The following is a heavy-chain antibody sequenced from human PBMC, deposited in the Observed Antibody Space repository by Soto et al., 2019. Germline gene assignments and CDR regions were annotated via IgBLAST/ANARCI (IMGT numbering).Heavy chain of an antibody. V-gene: IGHV4-31*03. CDR3: ARAVSGSYLDS. D-gene: IGHD1-26*01. CDR2: IYYSGTT. J-gene: IGHJ4*02. Sequence: QVQLQESGPGLVQASQTLSLTCTVSGGPITTGGHFWSWIRRSPGKGLEWIGYIYYSGTTHYNPSLKSRVTISIDTSEKQFSLNLSSVTAADTSVYYCARAVSGSYLDSWGQGTLVTVSS. CDR1: GGPITTGGHF.